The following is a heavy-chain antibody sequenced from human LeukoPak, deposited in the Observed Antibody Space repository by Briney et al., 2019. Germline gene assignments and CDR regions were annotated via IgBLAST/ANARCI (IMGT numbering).Heavy chain of an antibody. J-gene: IGHJ5*02. CDR2: IYYSGST. D-gene: IGHD3-3*01. CDR1: GGSISSHY. Sequence: PSETLSLTCTVSGGSISSHYWSWIRQPPGKGLEWLGYIYYSGSTNYNPSLKSRVTISVDTSKNQFSLKLSSVTAADTAVYYCARELDYDFWRGRGWFDPWGQGTLVTVSS. V-gene: IGHV4-59*11. CDR3: ARELDYDFWRGRGWFDP.